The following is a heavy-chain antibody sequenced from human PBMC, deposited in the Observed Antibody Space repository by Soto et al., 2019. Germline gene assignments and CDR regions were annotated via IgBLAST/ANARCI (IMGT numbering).Heavy chain of an antibody. Sequence: QVQLVESGGGVVQPGRSLRLSCAASGFTFSSYAMHWVRQAPGKGLEWVAVISYDGSNKYYADSVKGRFTISRDNSKNTLYLQMNSLRAEDTAVYYCAREGAMVLYQHYLTYYYYGMDVWGQGTTVTVSS. J-gene: IGHJ6*02. CDR1: GFTFSSYA. V-gene: IGHV3-30-3*01. D-gene: IGHD5-18*01. CDR2: ISYDGSNK. CDR3: AREGAMVLYQHYLTYYYYGMDV.